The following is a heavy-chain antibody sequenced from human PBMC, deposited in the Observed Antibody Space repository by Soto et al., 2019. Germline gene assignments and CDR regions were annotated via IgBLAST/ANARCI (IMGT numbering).Heavy chain of an antibody. Sequence: QGQLVQSGAEVKKPGASVKVSCKASGYTFTSYGINWVRQAPGQGLEWMGWISTYNSNIDYAQKVQGRVTMTTDTSTSTAYMELRSLRSDDTAVYYCVRDAGMHSEYYGMDVWGQGTTVTVSS. CDR2: ISTYNSNI. CDR3: VRDAGMHSEYYGMDV. D-gene: IGHD3-10*01. CDR1: GYTFTSYG. V-gene: IGHV1-18*01. J-gene: IGHJ6*02.